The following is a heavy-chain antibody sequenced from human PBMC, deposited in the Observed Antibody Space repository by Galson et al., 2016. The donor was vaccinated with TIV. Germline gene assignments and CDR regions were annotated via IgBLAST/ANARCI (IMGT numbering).Heavy chain of an antibody. Sequence: SVKVSCKASGYIFTNYAISWLRQAPGQGPEWMGWVSAYNKKTHYAQKFQDRVTMTTDTATNTVFMDLRSLRSDDTAIYFCARHLYFFDNTDYYNACDVWGQGSLVTVSS. J-gene: IGHJ4*02. CDR1: GYIFTNYA. CDR2: VSAYNKKT. CDR3: ARHLYFFDNTDYYNACDV. V-gene: IGHV1-18*04. D-gene: IGHD3-22*01.